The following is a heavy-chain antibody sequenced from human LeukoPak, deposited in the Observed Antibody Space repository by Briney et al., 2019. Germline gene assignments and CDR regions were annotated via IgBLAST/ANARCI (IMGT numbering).Heavy chain of an antibody. Sequence: GASVKVSCKASGYTFTGYYMNWVRQAPGQGLEWMGRINPISGATNYAQKFQGRVTITRDTSISTAYMELSRLRSDDTAVYYCAGGQVWFGKSTRDIWGQGTMVTVSS. CDR1: GYTFTGYY. CDR2: INPISGAT. CDR3: AGGQVWFGKSTRDI. V-gene: IGHV1-2*02. J-gene: IGHJ3*02. D-gene: IGHD3-10*01.